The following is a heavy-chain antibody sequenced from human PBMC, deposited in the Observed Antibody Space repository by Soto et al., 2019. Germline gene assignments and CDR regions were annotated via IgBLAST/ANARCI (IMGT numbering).Heavy chain of an antibody. Sequence: SETLSLTCAVYGGSFSGYYWSWIRQPPGKGLEWIGEINHSGSTNYNPSLKSRVTISVDTSKNQFSLKLSSVTAADTAVYYCERRVSSIAARRTFDYWGQGTLVTVSS. CDR1: GGSFSGYY. CDR2: INHSGST. J-gene: IGHJ4*02. V-gene: IGHV4-34*01. CDR3: ERRVSSIAARRTFDY. D-gene: IGHD6-6*01.